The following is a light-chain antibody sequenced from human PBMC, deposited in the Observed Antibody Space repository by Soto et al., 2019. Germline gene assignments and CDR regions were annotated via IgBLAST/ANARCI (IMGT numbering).Light chain of an antibody. CDR3: CSYAGGYTHV. Sequence: QSVLTQPRSVSGSPGQSVTISCTGTSSDVGAYTYVSWFQQHPGKAPKLIIYDVTKRPSGVPHHFAGSKSGNTASLTISGLQAEDEADYYCCSYAGGYTHVFGTGTKLTVL. J-gene: IGLJ1*01. V-gene: IGLV2-11*01. CDR2: DVT. CDR1: SSDVGAYTY.